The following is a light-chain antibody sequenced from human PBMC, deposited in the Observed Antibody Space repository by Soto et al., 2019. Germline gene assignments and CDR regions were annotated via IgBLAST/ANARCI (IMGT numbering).Light chain of an antibody. J-gene: IGKJ1*01. CDR1: QSLLYISNNENY. Sequence: DIVMTPSPDSLALSLGERATIKCKXXQSLLYISNNENYLGWYQQKPGHAPRVLMDVASLWDAGVADRFSGSGSRTEFTHTISRLEPEDFTVYYCHHYETFGQGTKVHIK. CDR2: VAS. CDR3: HHYET. V-gene: IGKV4-1*01.